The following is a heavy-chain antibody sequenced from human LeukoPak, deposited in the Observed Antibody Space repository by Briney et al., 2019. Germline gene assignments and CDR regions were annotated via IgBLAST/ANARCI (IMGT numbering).Heavy chain of an antibody. CDR1: GFTFSCYA. CDR2: ISGSGGST. CDR3: AKDCSSTSCPRSFDY. V-gene: IGHV3-23*01. D-gene: IGHD2-2*01. J-gene: IGHJ4*02. Sequence: GGSLRLSCAASGFTFSCYAMSWVRQAPGKGLEWVSAISGSGGSTYYADSVKGRFTISRDNSKNTLYLQMNSLRAEDTAVYYCAKDCSSTSCPRSFDYWGQGTLVTVSS.